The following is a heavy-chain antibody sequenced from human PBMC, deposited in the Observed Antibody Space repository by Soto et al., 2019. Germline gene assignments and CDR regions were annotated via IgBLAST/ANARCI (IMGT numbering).Heavy chain of an antibody. D-gene: IGHD2-2*01. Sequence: SETLSLTCAVSGGSISSGGYSWSWIRQPPGKGLEWIGYIYHSGSTYYNPSLKSRVTISVDRPKNQFSLKLSSVTAADTAVYYCARDISAYGMDVWGQGTTVTVSS. CDR1: GGSISSGGYS. CDR2: IYHSGST. V-gene: IGHV4-30-2*01. J-gene: IGHJ6*02. CDR3: ARDISAYGMDV.